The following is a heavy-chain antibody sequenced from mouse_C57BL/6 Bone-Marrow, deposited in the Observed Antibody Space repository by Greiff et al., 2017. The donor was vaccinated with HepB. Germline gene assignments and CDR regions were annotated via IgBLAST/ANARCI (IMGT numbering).Heavy chain of an antibody. CDR1: GFTFSSYG. CDR3: ARHGGLRLVY. J-gene: IGHJ2*01. V-gene: IGHV5-6*01. Sequence: EVKVVESGGDLVKPGGSLKLSCAASGFTFSSYGMSWVRQTPDKRLEWVATISSGGSYTYYPDSVKGRFTISRDNAKNNLYLQMSSLKSEDTAMYYCARHGGLRLVYWGQGTTLTVSS. CDR2: ISSGGSYT. D-gene: IGHD2-4*01.